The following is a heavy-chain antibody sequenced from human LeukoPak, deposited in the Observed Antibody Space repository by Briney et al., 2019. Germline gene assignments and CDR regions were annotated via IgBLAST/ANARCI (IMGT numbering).Heavy chain of an antibody. CDR3: ARGIAVAGTRDAFDI. D-gene: IGHD6-19*01. Sequence: GGSLRLSCAASGFTFSSYSMNWVRQAPGKGLEGVSSISSSSSYIYYADSVKGRFTISRDNAKNSLYLQMNSLRAEDTAVYYCARGIAVAGTRDAFDIWGQGTMVTVSS. V-gene: IGHV3-21*01. J-gene: IGHJ3*02. CDR1: GFTFSSYS. CDR2: ISSSSSYI.